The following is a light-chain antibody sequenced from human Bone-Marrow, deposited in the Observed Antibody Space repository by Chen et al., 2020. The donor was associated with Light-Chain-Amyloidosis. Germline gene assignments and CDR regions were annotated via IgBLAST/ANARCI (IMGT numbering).Light chain of an antibody. CDR1: DLPTKY. Sequence: SNELTQPPSVSVSPGQTARITCSGDDLPTKYAYWYQQKPGQAPVLVIHRDTERPSGISERFSGSSSGTTATLTISGVQAEDEADYHCQSADSSGTYEVIFGGGTKLPVL. J-gene: IGLJ2*01. CDR3: QSADSSGTYEVI. CDR2: RDT. V-gene: IGLV3-25*03.